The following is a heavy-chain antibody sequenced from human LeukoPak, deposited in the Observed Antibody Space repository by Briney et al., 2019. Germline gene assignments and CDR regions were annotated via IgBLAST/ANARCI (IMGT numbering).Heavy chain of an antibody. D-gene: IGHD4-17*01. J-gene: IGHJ4*02. CDR2: INHSGST. V-gene: IGHV4-34*01. CDR1: GGSFSGYY. CDR3: ARHGGNGDYEVGY. Sequence: SETLSLTCAVCGGSFSGYYWSWIRQPPGKGLEWIGEINHSGSTNYNPSLKSRVTISVDTSKNQFSLKLSSVTAADTAVYYCARHGGNGDYEVGYWGQGTLVTVSS.